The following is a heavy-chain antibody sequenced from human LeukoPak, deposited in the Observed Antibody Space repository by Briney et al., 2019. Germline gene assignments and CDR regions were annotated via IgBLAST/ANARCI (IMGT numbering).Heavy chain of an antibody. Sequence: PSETLSLTCTVSGGSISNYYWSWIRQPPGKGLEWIGYIYYRGSTSYNPSLKSRVTMSVDTSMNQFSLKLSSVTAADTAVYYCARDHYYDSSGYTFRHWGQGTLVTVSS. CDR1: GGSISNYY. J-gene: IGHJ1*01. CDR3: ARDHYYDSSGYTFRH. D-gene: IGHD3-22*01. CDR2: IYYRGST. V-gene: IGHV4-59*01.